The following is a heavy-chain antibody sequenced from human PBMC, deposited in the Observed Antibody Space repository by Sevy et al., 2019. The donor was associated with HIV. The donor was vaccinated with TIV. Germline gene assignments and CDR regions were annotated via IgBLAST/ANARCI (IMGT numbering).Heavy chain of an antibody. D-gene: IGHD6-13*01. V-gene: IGHV3-9*01. Sequence: GGSLRLSCAASGFTFDDYAMHWVRQAPGKGLEWVSGISWNSGSIGYADSVKGRFTISRDNAKNSLYLQMNSLRAEDTALYYCAKDIGMGISWFRNAFDIWGQGTMVTVSS. CDR3: AKDIGMGISWFRNAFDI. CDR1: GFTFDDYA. J-gene: IGHJ3*02. CDR2: ISWNSGSI.